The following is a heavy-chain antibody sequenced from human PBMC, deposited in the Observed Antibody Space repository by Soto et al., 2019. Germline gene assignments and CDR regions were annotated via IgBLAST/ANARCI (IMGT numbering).Heavy chain of an antibody. D-gene: IGHD3-10*01. CDR2: IIPILGIA. V-gene: IGHV1-69*08. CDR1: GGTFSSYT. Sequence: QVQLVQSGAEVKKPGSSVKVSCKASGGTFSSYTISWVRQAPGQGLEWMGRIIPILGIANYAQKFQGRVTITADKSTSTADMELSSLRSEDTAVYYCAREEYYYGSGAFFDYWGKGTLVTVSS. CDR3: AREEYYYGSGAFFDY. J-gene: IGHJ4*02.